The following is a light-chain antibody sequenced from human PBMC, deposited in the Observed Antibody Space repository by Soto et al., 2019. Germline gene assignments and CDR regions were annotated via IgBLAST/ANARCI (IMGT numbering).Light chain of an antibody. J-gene: IGLJ1*01. CDR3: CSYAGSPRYV. CDR1: SSDVGGYNY. CDR2: DVS. Sequence: QSALTQPRSVSGSPRQSVTISCTGTSSDVGGYNYVSWYQHHPGKAPKVMIYDVSERPSGVPDRFSGSKSGNTASLTISGLQAEDEADYYCCSYAGSPRYVFGTGTKLTVL. V-gene: IGLV2-11*01.